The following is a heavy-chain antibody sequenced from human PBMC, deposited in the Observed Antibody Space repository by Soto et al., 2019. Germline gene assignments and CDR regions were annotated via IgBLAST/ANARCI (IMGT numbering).Heavy chain of an antibody. V-gene: IGHV3-23*01. D-gene: IGHD2-2*01. CDR2: LGGNGFTT. J-gene: IGHJ6*03. CDR3: AKALRPSLNFFYYMDV. CDR1: GFTFGSYA. Sequence: EVQLLESGGGLVQPGGSLRLSCVVSGFTFGSYAMSWVRQAPEKGPEWVAILGGNGFTTYYADSVKGRFTISGDKSKSTLLPQMNSLRADDTGVYYCAKALRPSLNFFYYMDVWGRGTSVTVSS.